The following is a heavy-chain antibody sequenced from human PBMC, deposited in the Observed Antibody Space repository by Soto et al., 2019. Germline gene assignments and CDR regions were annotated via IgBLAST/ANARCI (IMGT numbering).Heavy chain of an antibody. CDR1: GYTFTSYD. D-gene: IGHD2-21*02. V-gene: IGHV1-8*01. J-gene: IGHJ5*02. CDR3: ARSPSAVVTRLRNWFDP. CDR2: MNPNSGNT. Sequence: QVQLVQSGAEVKKPGASVKVTCKASGYTFTSYDSNWVRQATGQGLEWMGWMNPNSGNTGYAQKFQGRVTMTRNTSISSAYMELSSLRSEDTAVYYCARSPSAVVTRLRNWFDPWGQGTLVTVSS.